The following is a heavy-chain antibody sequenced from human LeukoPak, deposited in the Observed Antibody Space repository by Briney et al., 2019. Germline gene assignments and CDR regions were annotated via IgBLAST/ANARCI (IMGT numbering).Heavy chain of an antibody. D-gene: IGHD1-20*01. CDR2: IWYDGSNE. Sequence: PGGSLRLSCVASGFIFSSYGMHWVRQAPGKGLEWVAVIWYDGSNEYDADSVKGRFTISRDNSKNTLYLQMNSLRAEDTAVYYCAKAASGNWNDVSDYWGQGTLVTVSS. CDR3: AKAASGNWNDVSDY. CDR1: GFIFSSYG. V-gene: IGHV3-33*06. J-gene: IGHJ4*02.